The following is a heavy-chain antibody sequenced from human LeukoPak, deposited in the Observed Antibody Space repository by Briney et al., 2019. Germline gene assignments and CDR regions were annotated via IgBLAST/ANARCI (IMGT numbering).Heavy chain of an antibody. CDR2: IKSNSDGGST. V-gene: IGHV3-15*01. J-gene: IGHJ4*02. D-gene: IGHD4-17*01. CDR1: GFSFYNAW. Sequence: GGSLRLSCVAYGFSFYNAWMAWVRQAPGKGLEWVGLIKSNSDGGSTDYATPVKGGFTISRDDSRNTLFLEMNSLKIEDTAVYYCTTHPPDYGVYEFDFWGQGTLVTVSS. CDR3: TTHPPDYGVYEFDF.